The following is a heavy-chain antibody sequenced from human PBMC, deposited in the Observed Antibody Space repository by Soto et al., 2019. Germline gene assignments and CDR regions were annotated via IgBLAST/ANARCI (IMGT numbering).Heavy chain of an antibody. V-gene: IGHV4-31*03. CDR1: GGSISSGGYY. J-gene: IGHJ4*02. CDR2: IYYSGST. D-gene: IGHD3-16*01. CDR3: ALRLGDPGRLYFDY. Sequence: QVQLQESGPGLVKPSQTLSLTCTVSGGSISSGGYYCSWIRQHPGKGLEWIGYIYYSGSTYYNPSLKRRVSISVDTSTNQFSLKLSSVTAADTAVYYCALRLGDPGRLYFDYWGQGTLVTVSS.